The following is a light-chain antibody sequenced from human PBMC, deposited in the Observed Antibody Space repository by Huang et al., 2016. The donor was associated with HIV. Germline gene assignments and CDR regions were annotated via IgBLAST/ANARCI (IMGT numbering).Light chain of an antibody. CDR1: PRVSASSTSKDY. V-gene: IGKV4-1*01. J-gene: IGKJ1*01. Sequence: DIIMSQSPESLPVSLGERATLNGMSSPRVSASSTSKDYMAMFQQKPGQPARLLLFWASSREVGVPDRFSGSGSGTHFTRTIANLQPEDAAIYYCQQYYSSPQTFGQGTRV. CDR2: WAS. CDR3: QQYYSSPQT.